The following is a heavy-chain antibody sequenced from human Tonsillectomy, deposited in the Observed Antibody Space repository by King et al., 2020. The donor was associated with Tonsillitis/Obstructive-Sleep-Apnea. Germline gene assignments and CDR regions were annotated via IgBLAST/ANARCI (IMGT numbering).Heavy chain of an antibody. CDR1: GFTFGDYA. Sequence: VQLVESGGGLVQPGRSLRLSCTTSGFTFGDYAMSWVRQAPGKGLEWVGFIRSKTYSGTTEYAASVKGRFTISRDDSKSIAYLQMNSLKTDDTAVYYCTRGKAKNYYDFWSGSDYFDYWGQGTLVTVSS. J-gene: IGHJ4*02. CDR2: IRSKTYSGTT. V-gene: IGHV3-49*04. CDR3: TRGKAKNYYDFWSGSDYFDY. D-gene: IGHD3-3*01.